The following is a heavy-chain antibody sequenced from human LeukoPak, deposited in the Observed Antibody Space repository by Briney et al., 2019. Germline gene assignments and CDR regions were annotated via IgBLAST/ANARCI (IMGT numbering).Heavy chain of an antibody. CDR3: ARIAAAGTDYYYGMDV. CDR1: GGSISSYY. CDR2: IYTSGST. J-gene: IGHJ6*02. V-gene: IGHV4-4*07. D-gene: IGHD6-13*01. Sequence: SETLSLTCTVSGGSISSYYWSWIRQPAGKGLEWIGRIYTSGSTNYNPSLKSRVTMSVDTSKNQFSLKLSSVTAADTAVYYCARIAAAGTDYYYGMDVWGQGTTVTVSS.